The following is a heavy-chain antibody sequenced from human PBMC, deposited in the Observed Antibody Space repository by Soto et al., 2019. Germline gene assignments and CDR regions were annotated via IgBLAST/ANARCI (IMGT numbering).Heavy chain of an antibody. V-gene: IGHV4-31*03. CDR1: GGSISSGGYY. CDR3: ARENGLLWFGESDKRYFDY. CDR2: IYYSGST. D-gene: IGHD3-10*01. J-gene: IGHJ4*02. Sequence: SETLSLTCNVSGGSISSGGYYWSWIRQHPGKGLEWIGYIYYSGSTYYNPSLKSRVTISVDTSKNQFSLKLSSVTAADTAVYYCARENGLLWFGESDKRYFDYWGQGTLVTVSS.